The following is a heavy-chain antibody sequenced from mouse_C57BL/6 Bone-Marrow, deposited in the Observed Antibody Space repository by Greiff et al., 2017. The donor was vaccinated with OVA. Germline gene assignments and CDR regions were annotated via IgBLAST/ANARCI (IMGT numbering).Heavy chain of an antibody. CDR2: IHPNSGST. Sequence: QVQLQQPGAELVKPGASVKLSCKASGYTFTSYWMHWVKQRPGQGLEWIGMIHPNSGSTNYNEKFKSKATLTVDKSSSTAYMQLSSLTSEDSAVYYCARRGGQGYFDYWGQGTTLTVSS. J-gene: IGHJ2*01. V-gene: IGHV1-64*01. CDR1: GYTFTSYW. CDR3: ARRGGQGYFDY. D-gene: IGHD3-3*01.